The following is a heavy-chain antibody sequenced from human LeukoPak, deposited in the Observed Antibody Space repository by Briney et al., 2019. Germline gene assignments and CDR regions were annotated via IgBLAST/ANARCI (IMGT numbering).Heavy chain of an antibody. J-gene: IGHJ4*02. CDR1: GYTFTIYA. CDR2: INAGNGNT. D-gene: IGHD2-15*01. Sequence: ASVKVTCKASGYTFTIYAMHWVRQAPGQRKEWMGWINAGNGNTKYSQQFQGRVTITRHTSTSTAYMELSSLRSEDTAEYYCARGRRYCSGCSCYDRSIDYWGEGTLVSVPS. V-gene: IGHV1-3*01. CDR3: ARGRRYCSGCSCYDRSIDY.